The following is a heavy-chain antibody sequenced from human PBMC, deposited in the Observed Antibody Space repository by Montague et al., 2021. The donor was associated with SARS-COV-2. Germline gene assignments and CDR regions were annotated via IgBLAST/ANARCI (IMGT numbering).Heavy chain of an antibody. J-gene: IGHJ3*02. CDR1: GFSLSTSGVG. CDR2: IYWNDDK. D-gene: IGHD3-9*01. V-gene: IGHV2-5*01. Sequence: PALVEPTQTLTLTCTFSGFSLSTSGVGVGWIRQPPGKALEWLALIYWNDDKRYSPSLKSRLTITKDTSKNQVVLTMTNMDPVDTATYYCALTRVSYDILTGYYHRDAFDIWGQGTMVTVSS. CDR3: ALTRVSYDILTGYYHRDAFDI.